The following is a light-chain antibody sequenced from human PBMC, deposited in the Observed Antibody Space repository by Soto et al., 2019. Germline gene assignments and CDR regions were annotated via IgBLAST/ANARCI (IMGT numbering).Light chain of an antibody. V-gene: IGKV1-39*01. CDR3: QQSYNNPT. J-gene: IGKJ3*01. CDR2: ATS. CDR1: QSICGY. Sequence: DIQMTQSPSSLSASVGDRVTITCRASQSICGYLNWFQQTPGKAPKLLIYATSSLQSGAPSRFSGSGSGTDITLTSSSLQPEDFATYYCQQSYNNPTFGPGTKVDIK.